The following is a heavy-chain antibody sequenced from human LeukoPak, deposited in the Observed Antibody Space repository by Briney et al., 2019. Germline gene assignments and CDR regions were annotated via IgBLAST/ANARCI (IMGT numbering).Heavy chain of an antibody. Sequence: VGSPRLSCAASGFTFSSYFMSWVRQAPGKGLEWVANINQDGSEKYYVDSVEGRFAISRDNAKNSLYLQMNSLRAEDTAVYYCARPVGNGYYYDWGQGTLVTVSS. V-gene: IGHV3-7*04. J-gene: IGHJ4*02. D-gene: IGHD3-22*01. CDR1: GFTFSSYF. CDR2: INQDGSEK. CDR3: ARPVGNGYYYD.